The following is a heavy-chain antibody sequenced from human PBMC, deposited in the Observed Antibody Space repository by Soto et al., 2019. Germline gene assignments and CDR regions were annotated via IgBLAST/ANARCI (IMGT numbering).Heavy chain of an antibody. CDR1: GFTFSSYG. Sequence: QVQLVESGGGVVQPGRSLRLSCAASGFTFSSYGIHWVRQAPGKGLEWVAVISYDGSNKYYADSVKGRFTISRDNSKNTLYLQMNSLRAEDTAVYYCAKDRTLRWGYYFDYWGQGTLVTVSS. CDR2: ISYDGSNK. V-gene: IGHV3-30*18. D-gene: IGHD4-17*01. CDR3: AKDRTLRWGYYFDY. J-gene: IGHJ4*02.